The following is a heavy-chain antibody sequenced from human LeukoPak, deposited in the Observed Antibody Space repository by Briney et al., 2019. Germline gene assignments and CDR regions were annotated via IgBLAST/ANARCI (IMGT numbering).Heavy chain of an antibody. D-gene: IGHD2-2*01. V-gene: IGHV4-39*01. CDR2: IYYSGST. Sequence: SETLPLTCTVSGGSISSSSYYWGWIRQPPGKGLEWIGRIYYSGSTYYNPSLKSRGTISVDTSKNQFSLKLSSVTAADTAVYYCASCSSPSCYYLGYYGMDVWGQGTTVTVSS. CDR1: GGSISSSSYY. CDR3: ASCSSPSCYYLGYYGMDV. J-gene: IGHJ6*02.